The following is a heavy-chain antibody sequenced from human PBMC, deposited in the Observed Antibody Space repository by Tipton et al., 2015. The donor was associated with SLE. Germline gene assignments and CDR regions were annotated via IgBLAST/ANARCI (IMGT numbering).Heavy chain of an antibody. D-gene: IGHD2-15*01. CDR3: ARGGGRLGYCSGGSCYSWYFDY. V-gene: IGHV4-61*02. J-gene: IGHJ4*02. CDR1: GGSISSGSYY. Sequence: TLSLTCTVSGGSISSGSYYWSWIRQPAGKGLEWIGRIYTSGSTNYNPSLKSRVTISVDTSKNQFSLKLSSVTAADTAVYYCARGGGRLGYCSGGSCYSWYFDYWGQGTLVTVSS. CDR2: IYTSGST.